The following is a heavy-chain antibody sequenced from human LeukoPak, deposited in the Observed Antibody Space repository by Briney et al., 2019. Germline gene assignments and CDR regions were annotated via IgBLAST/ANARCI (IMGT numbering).Heavy chain of an antibody. J-gene: IGHJ4*02. D-gene: IGHD3-10*01. CDR2: ISYDGSNK. CDR3: AKGRSTMVRGVIDY. V-gene: IGHV3-30*18. Sequence: GGSLRLSCAASGFTFSSYGMHWVRQAPGKGLEWVAVISYDGSNKYYADSVKGRFTISRDNSKNTLYLQMNSLRAEDTAVYYCAKGRSTMVRGVIDYWGQGTLVTVSS. CDR1: GFTFSSYG.